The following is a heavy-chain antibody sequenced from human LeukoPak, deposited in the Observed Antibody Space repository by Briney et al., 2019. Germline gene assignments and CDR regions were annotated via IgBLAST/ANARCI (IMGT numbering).Heavy chain of an antibody. Sequence: SETLSLTCTVSGGSISGYYWSWIRQPPGKGLEWIGYIYYSGSTNYNPSLKSRVTISVDTSKNQFSLKLSSVTAADTAVYYCARGTMMVGPWGQGTLVTVSS. D-gene: IGHD3-22*01. CDR2: IYYSGST. CDR1: GGSISGYY. CDR3: ARGTMMVGP. V-gene: IGHV4-59*01. J-gene: IGHJ5*02.